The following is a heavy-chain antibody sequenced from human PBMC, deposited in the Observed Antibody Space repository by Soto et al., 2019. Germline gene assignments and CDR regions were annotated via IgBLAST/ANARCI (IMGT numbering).Heavy chain of an antibody. CDR2: ISSTTNYI. J-gene: IGHJ4*02. CDR3: ARESEDLTSNFDY. CDR1: GFTFTRYS. V-gene: IGHV3-21*06. Sequence: XGSLRRSGAASGFTFTRYSMNGVRQAPGKGLEWVSSISSTTNYIYYGDSMKGRFTISRDNAKNSLYLEMNSLRAEDTAVYYCARESEDLTSNFDYWGQGTLVTVSS.